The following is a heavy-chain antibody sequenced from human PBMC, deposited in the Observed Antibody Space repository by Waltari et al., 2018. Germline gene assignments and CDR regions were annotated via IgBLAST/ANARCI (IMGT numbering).Heavy chain of an antibody. D-gene: IGHD2-21*02. CDR2: ISHDGSTT. J-gene: IGHJ4*02. CDR3: TRDRDWVLFDY. V-gene: IGHV3-74*01. CDR1: GFSFRPYV. Sequence: EVLLVESGGGLGQPGGSLRLSCAASGFSFRPYVMHWVRQAPGKGRVWVSRISHDGSTTTYGDSVKGRFTVSRDNAKNTLYLQMNSLRAEDTAVYYCTRDRDWVLFDYWGQGTLVTVSS.